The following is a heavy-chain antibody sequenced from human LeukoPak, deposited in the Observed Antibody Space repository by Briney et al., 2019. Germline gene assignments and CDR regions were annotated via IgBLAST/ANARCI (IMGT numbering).Heavy chain of an antibody. J-gene: IGHJ5*02. CDR2: ISSSSSYI. CDR3: AKGRSRGYSYGFIFP. Sequence: GGSLRLSCAASGFTFSSYSMNWVRQAPGKGLEWVSSISSSSSYIYYADSVKGRFTISRDNAKNSLYLQMNSLRAEDTALYYCAKGRSRGYSYGFIFPWGQGTLVTVSS. D-gene: IGHD5-18*01. V-gene: IGHV3-21*04. CDR1: GFTFSSYS.